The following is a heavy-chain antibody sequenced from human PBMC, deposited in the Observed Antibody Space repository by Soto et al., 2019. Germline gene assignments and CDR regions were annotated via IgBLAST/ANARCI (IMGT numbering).Heavy chain of an antibody. Sequence: ASAKISCKVSGYTLTELSMHWLRQAPGKGLEWMGGFDPEVGETMYAQKYQGRVTMTEDTSTDTAYMELSSLRSEDTGVYYCATDWMYYYDSSGFDSWGKGPLVTVPS. CDR1: GYTLTELS. CDR2: FDPEVGET. J-gene: IGHJ4*02. D-gene: IGHD3-22*01. V-gene: IGHV1-24*01. CDR3: ATDWMYYYDSSGFDS.